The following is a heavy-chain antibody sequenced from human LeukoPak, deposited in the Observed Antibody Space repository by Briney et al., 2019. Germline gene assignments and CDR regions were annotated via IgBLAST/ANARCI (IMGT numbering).Heavy chain of an antibody. V-gene: IGHV1-8*01. CDR1: GYTFTSYD. CDR2: MNPNSGNT. J-gene: IGHJ4*02. CDR3: ARDLPSGGTVVIHY. D-gene: IGHD4-23*01. Sequence: ASVKVSCKASGYTFTSYDINWVRQATGQGLEWMGWMNPNSGNTGYTQKFQGRVIMTRNTSISTAYMELSSLRSEDTAVYYCARDLPSGGTVVIHYWGQGTLVTVSS.